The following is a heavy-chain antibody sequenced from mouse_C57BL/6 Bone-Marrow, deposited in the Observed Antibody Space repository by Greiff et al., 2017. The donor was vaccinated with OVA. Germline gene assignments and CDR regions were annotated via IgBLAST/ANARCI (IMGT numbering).Heavy chain of an antibody. CDR2: INPNNGGT. V-gene: IGHV1-26*01. Sequence: EVMLQQSGPELVKPGASVKISCKASGYTFTDYYMNWVKQSHGKSLEWIGDINPNNGGTSYNQKFKGKATLTVDKSSSTAYMELRSLTSEDSAVYYCASLFAYWGQGTLVTVSA. CDR3: ASLFAY. J-gene: IGHJ3*01. CDR1: GYTFTDYY.